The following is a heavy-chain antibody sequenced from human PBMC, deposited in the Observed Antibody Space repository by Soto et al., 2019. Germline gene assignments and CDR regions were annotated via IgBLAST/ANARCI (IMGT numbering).Heavy chain of an antibody. CDR1: GGSISSYY. D-gene: IGHD2-15*01. V-gene: IGHV4-59*01. Sequence: PSETLSLTCTVSGGSISSYYWSWIRQPPGKGLDWIGYIYYSGSTNYNPSLKSRVTISVDTSKNQFSLKLSSVTAADTAVYYCARDLRCSGGSCYEGNWFDPWGQGTLVTVSS. CDR2: IYYSGST. J-gene: IGHJ5*02. CDR3: ARDLRCSGGSCYEGNWFDP.